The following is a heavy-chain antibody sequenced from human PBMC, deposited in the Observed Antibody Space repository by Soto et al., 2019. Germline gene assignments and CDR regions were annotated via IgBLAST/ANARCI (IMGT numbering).Heavy chain of an antibody. Sequence: QITLKESGPTLVKPTQTLTLTCTFSGLSLATSGVAVGWIRQPPGKALEWLALIYWNGDKRCSPSLRSRLTITKDTSKNQVVLTMTNMDPVDTATYYCARMIARPGRSELDYWGQGSLVTVSS. CDR1: GLSLATSGVA. CDR2: IYWNGDK. D-gene: IGHD2-21*01. J-gene: IGHJ4*02. V-gene: IGHV2-5*01. CDR3: ARMIARPGRSELDY.